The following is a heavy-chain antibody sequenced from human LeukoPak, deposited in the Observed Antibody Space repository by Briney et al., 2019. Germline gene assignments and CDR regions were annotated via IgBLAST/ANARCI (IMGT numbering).Heavy chain of an antibody. D-gene: IGHD1-26*01. J-gene: IGHJ4*02. CDR3: ARGLVSGATNEYYFDY. CDR1: GFTFSSYW. CDR2: IKQDGSEK. Sequence: GGSLRLSCAASGFTFSSYWMSRVHQAPGKGLEWVANIKQDGSEKYYVDSVKGRFTISRDNAKNSLYLQMNSLRAEDTAVYYCARGLVSGATNEYYFDYWGQGTLVTVSS. V-gene: IGHV3-7*01.